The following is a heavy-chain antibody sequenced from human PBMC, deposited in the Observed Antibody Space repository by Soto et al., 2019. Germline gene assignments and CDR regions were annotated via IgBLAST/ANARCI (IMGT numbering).Heavy chain of an antibody. D-gene: IGHD3-3*01. J-gene: IGHJ6*02. Sequence: GGSLRLSCAASGFTFSSYAMHWVRQAPGKGLEWVAVISYDGSNKYYADSVKGRFTISRDNSKNTLYLQMNSLRAEDTAVYYCARALNYDFWSGSNRYGMDVWGQGTTVTVSS. CDR2: ISYDGSNK. V-gene: IGHV3-30-3*01. CDR3: ARALNYDFWSGSNRYGMDV. CDR1: GFTFSSYA.